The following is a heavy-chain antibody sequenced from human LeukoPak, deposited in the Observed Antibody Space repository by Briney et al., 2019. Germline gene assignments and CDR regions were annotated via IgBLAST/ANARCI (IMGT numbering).Heavy chain of an antibody. J-gene: IGHJ5*02. V-gene: IGHV3-53*01. Sequence: GGSLRLSCAASGFTFNSYSMNWVRQAPGKGLEWVSVIYSGGSTYYADSVKGRFTISRDNSKNTLYLQMNSLRAEDTAVYYCARVLYEFGELLGLDPWGQGTLVTVSS. CDR2: IYSGGST. CDR1: GFTFNSYS. CDR3: ARVLYEFGELLGLDP. D-gene: IGHD3-10*01.